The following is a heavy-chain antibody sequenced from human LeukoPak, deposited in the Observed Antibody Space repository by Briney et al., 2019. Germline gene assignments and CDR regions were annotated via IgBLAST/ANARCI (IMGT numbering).Heavy chain of an antibody. CDR1: GFIFRNYW. CDR2: IQQDGNEK. CDR3: AGSWGYRALDI. J-gene: IGHJ3*02. D-gene: IGHD3-16*01. V-gene: IGHV3-7*01. Sequence: GGSLRLSCAASGFIFRNYWMTWVRQASGKGLDLVANIQQDGNEKWYVDSVKGRFTISRDNARSSLYLQMNSLRAEDTAVYYCAGSWGYRALDIWGQGTVVTVSS.